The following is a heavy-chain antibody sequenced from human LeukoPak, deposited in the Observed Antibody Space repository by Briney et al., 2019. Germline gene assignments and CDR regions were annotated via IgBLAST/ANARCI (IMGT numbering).Heavy chain of an antibody. V-gene: IGHV1-18*01. Sequence: GASVKVSCKASGYTFTSYGISWVRQAPGQGLEWMGWISAYNGNTNYAQKLQGRVTMTTDTSTSTAYMELRSLRSDDTAVYYCARDAGYYGPKPSDYWGQGTLVTVSS. J-gene: IGHJ4*02. CDR3: ARDAGYYGPKPSDY. D-gene: IGHD3-10*01. CDR2: ISAYNGNT. CDR1: GYTFTSYG.